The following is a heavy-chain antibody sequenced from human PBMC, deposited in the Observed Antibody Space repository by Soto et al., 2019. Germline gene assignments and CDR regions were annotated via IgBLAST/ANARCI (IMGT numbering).Heavy chain of an antibody. J-gene: IGHJ4*02. CDR2: IFSSGST. D-gene: IGHD6-19*01. Sequence: QLQLQESGPGLVKPSETLSLTCTVSGDSIYSSSYYWGWIRQPPGKGLEWIGSIFSSGSTYYNPSLKSRVTISVDPSKNQFSLKLTDVTAADTAVFYCARPKSSGWGGGFDYWGQGTLVTVSS. CDR3: ARPKSSGWGGGFDY. V-gene: IGHV4-39*01. CDR1: GDSIYSSSYY.